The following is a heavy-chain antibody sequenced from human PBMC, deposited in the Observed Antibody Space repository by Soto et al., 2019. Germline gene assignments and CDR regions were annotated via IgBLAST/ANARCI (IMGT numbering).Heavy chain of an antibody. CDR2: VYYTGST. V-gene: IGHV4-39*01. Sequence: QLQLQESGPGLVKPSETLSLTCTVSGGSISSSSYYWGWIRQPPGKGLEWIGNVYYTGSTYYNPSLKSRVTIPEDTSKNQFPLKVSSVTAADTAVYYCAGGEGGATASFDYWGQGTLVTVSS. CDR1: GGSISSSSYY. J-gene: IGHJ4*02. CDR3: AGGEGGATASFDY. D-gene: IGHD3-16*01.